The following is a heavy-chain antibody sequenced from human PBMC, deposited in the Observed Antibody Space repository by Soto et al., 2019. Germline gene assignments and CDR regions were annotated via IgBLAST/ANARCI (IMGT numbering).Heavy chain of an antibody. CDR2: INADGSDT. CDR3: AKARFYIDSSPFDS. CDR1: GFTFEDYA. Sequence: EVQLVESGGGVVHPGGSLRLSCSASGFTFEDYAVHWVRQSLGKGPEWISLINADGSDTYYADSVKGRFTISRDNRKDSFYLQMNSLRLEDTAIYYCAKARFYIDSSPFDSWGQGTLVTVTS. J-gene: IGHJ4*02. V-gene: IGHV3-43*02. D-gene: IGHD6-19*01.